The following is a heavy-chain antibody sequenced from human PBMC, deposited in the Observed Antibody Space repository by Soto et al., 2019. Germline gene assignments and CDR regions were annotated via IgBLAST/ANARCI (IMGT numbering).Heavy chain of an antibody. V-gene: IGHV3-23*01. CDR2: VSGSGGNT. CDR1: EFTFSNYA. D-gene: IGHD2-15*01. J-gene: IGHJ4*02. CDR3: ANRFVEQQTNVNVDF. Sequence: VKLLESGGGLVQPGGSLRISFAASEFTFSNYAVSWVRQAPGKRLEWFSAVSGSGGNTYYAHSVKRRFPISRDNSKNTLFLQINSLTAEDTSVYNCANRFVEQQTNVNVDFWGRGTLVTVSA.